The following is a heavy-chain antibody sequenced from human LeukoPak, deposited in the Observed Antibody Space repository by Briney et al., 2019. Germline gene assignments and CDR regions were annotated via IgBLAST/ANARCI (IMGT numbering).Heavy chain of an antibody. V-gene: IGHV1-69*02. J-gene: IGHJ4*02. CDR1: GGTFSSYT. CDR2: ISPILGIA. CDR3: ARGEGSGWYLSFDY. D-gene: IGHD6-19*01. Sequence: SVKVSCKASGGTFSSYTISWVRQAPGQGLEWMGRISPILGIANYAQKFQGRVTITADKSTSTAYMELSSLRSEDTAVYYCARGEGSGWYLSFDYWGQGTLVTVSS.